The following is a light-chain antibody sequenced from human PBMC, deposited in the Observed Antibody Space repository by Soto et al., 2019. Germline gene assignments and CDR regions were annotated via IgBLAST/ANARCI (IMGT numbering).Light chain of an antibody. V-gene: IGLV2-8*01. CDR3: SSFAGSPVV. CDR2: EVS. Sequence: QSVLTQPPSASGSPGQSVTITCSGTSSDVGVENYVSWYQQHPGKVPKLILYEVSKRPSGVPDRFSGSRSGNTASLTVSGLQAEDEADYYCSSFAGSPVVFGGGTQLTVL. J-gene: IGLJ2*01. CDR1: SSDVGVENY.